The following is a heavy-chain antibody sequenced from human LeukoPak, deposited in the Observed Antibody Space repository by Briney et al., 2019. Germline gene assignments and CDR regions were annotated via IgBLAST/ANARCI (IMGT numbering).Heavy chain of an antibody. CDR2: INHSGST. Sequence: SETLSLTCAVYGGSFSGYYWSWIRQPPGKGLEWIGEINHSGSTNYNPSLKSRVTISVDTSKNQFSLKLSSVTAADTAVYYCARHSTFFGVVIIKGRVRGPFDYWGQGTLVTVSS. V-gene: IGHV4-34*01. CDR1: GGSFSGYY. J-gene: IGHJ4*02. D-gene: IGHD3-3*01. CDR3: ARHSTFFGVVIIKGRVRGPFDY.